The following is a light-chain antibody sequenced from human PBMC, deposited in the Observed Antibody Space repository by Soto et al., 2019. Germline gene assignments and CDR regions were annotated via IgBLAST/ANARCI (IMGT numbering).Light chain of an antibody. J-gene: IGLJ2*01. Sequence: QSALTQPPSVSGSPGQSVTISCTGTSSDVGSFDRVSWYQQPPGTAPKLMIYEVTNRPSGVPDRFSGSKSGNTASLTISGLQAEDEAEYHCNSYTTSSTVVFGGGTKLTVL. CDR3: NSYTTSSTVV. V-gene: IGLV2-18*02. CDR2: EVT. CDR1: SSDVGSFDR.